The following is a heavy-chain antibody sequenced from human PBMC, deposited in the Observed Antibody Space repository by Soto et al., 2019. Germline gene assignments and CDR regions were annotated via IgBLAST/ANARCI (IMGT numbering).Heavy chain of an antibody. CDR3: ARGRGYDSSGYTSVNGAFDI. V-gene: IGHV1-2*04. CDR2: INPNSGGT. D-gene: IGHD3-22*01. J-gene: IGHJ3*02. Sequence: ASVKVSCKASGYTFTGYYMHWVRQAPGQGLEWMGWINPNSGGTNYAQKFQGWVTMTRDTSISTAYMELSRLRSDDTAVYYCARGRGYDSSGYTSVNGAFDIRGQGTMVTVSS. CDR1: GYTFTGYY.